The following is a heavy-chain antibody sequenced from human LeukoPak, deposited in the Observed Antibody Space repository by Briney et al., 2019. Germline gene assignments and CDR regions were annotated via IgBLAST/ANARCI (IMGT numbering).Heavy chain of an antibody. J-gene: IGHJ4*02. D-gene: IGHD1-26*01. V-gene: IGHV4-34*01. CDR2: INHSGST. CDR1: GGSFSGYY. CDR3: VTNIPTPTTSPPLGY. Sequence: PSETLSLTCAVYGGSFSGYYWSWIRQPPGKGLEWIGEINHSGSTNYNPPLKSRVTISVDTSKYQFSLEVSSVTAADTAVYYCVTNIPTPTTSPPLGYWGQGTLVTVSS.